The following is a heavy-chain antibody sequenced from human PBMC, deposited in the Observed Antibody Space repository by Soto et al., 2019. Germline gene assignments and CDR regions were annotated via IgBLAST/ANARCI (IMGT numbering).Heavy chain of an antibody. D-gene: IGHD1-1*01. CDR3: ARRYGYSFDY. CDR2: IYYSGST. J-gene: IGHJ4*02. Sequence: QVQLQESGPGLVKPSETLSLTCTVSGGSISSYYWSWIRQPPGKGLGWIGYIYYSGSTNYNPSLKSRVTISVDTSKTQFSLRLSSVTAADTAVYYCARRYGYSFDYWGQGTLVTVSS. CDR1: GGSISSYY. V-gene: IGHV4-59*08.